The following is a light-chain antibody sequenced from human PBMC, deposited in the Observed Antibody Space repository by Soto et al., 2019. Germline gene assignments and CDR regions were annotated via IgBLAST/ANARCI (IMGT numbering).Light chain of an antibody. Sequence: EVVMTQSPGTLSVSPGERASLSCRASQSVSGNLAWYQQTPDQAPRLLIHGASTRATGIPARFSGSGSGTEFTLTISSLQSEDFAFYYCQQYNDWPRTFGQGTKVEIK. CDR2: GAS. J-gene: IGKJ1*01. V-gene: IGKV3-15*01. CDR3: QQYNDWPRT. CDR1: QSVSGN.